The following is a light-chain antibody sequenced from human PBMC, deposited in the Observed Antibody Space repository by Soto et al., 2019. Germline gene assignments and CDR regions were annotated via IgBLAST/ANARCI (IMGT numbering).Light chain of an antibody. CDR2: SNN. CDR3: VAWDDSLNGYVV. CDR1: SSNIGSNT. J-gene: IGLJ2*01. V-gene: IGLV1-44*01. Sequence: SVLTQPPSASGTPGQRVTISCSGSSSNIGSNTVNWYQQLPGTAPKLVIYSNNQRPSGVPDRFSGSKSGTSASLAISGLQSEDEADYYCVAWDDSLNGYVVFGGGTKLTVL.